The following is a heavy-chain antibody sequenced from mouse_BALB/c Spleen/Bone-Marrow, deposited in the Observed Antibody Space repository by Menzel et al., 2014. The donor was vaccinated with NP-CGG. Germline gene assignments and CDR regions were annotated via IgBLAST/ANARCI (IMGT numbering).Heavy chain of an antibody. CDR2: ISPGDGVI. Sequence: VKLQQSDAELVKPGASVKISCKASGYTFTDHAIHWVKQKPEQGLEWIGYISPGDGVIKYNEKFKGKAILTADKSSSTVYMQLNSLTSEDSAVYFCARLGNYRGAMDYWGQGTSVTVSS. CDR3: ARLGNYRGAMDY. V-gene: IGHV1S53*02. J-gene: IGHJ4*01. CDR1: GYTFTDHA. D-gene: IGHD2-1*01.